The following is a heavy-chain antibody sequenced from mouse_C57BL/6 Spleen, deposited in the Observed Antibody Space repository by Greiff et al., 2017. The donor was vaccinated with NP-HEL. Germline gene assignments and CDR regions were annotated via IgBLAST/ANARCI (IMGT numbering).Heavy chain of an antibody. V-gene: IGHV1-62-2*01. Sequence: LVESGAELVKPGASVKLSCKASGYTFTEYTIHWVKQRSGRGLEWIGWFYPGSGSIKYNEKFKDKATLTADKSSSTVYMELSRLTSEDAAVYFCASETTVVAPFAYWGQGTLVTVSA. D-gene: IGHD1-1*01. CDR1: GYTFTEYT. CDR2: FYPGSGSI. J-gene: IGHJ3*01. CDR3: ASETTVVAPFAY.